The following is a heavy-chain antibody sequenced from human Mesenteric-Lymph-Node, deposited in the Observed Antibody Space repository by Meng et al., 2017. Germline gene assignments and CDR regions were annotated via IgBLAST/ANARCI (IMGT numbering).Heavy chain of an antibody. V-gene: IGHV4-61*01. Sequence: GSLRLSCTVSGGSVSSGSYYWSWIRQPPGKGLEWIGYIYYSGSTNYNPSLKSRVTISVDTSKNQFSLKLSPVTAADTAVYYCAREMHTRYENWFDPWGQGTLVTVSS. J-gene: IGHJ5*02. CDR3: AREMHTRYENWFDP. CDR2: IYYSGST. CDR1: GGSVSSGSYY. D-gene: IGHD2-15*01.